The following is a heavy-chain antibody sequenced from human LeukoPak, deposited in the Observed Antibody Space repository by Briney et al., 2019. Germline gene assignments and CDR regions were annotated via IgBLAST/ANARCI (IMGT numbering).Heavy chain of an antibody. CDR2: IRGGGGSE. CDR3: GRDPNGDYIGAFDM. D-gene: IGHD4-17*01. Sequence: GGSLRLSCTASGFTFSAYAMMWVRQAPGKGPEWVSAIRGGGGSEFYADPVNGRFTISRDNSKNTLFLQMNNVRTEDTAVYYCGRDPNGDYIGAFDMWGPGTMVTVS. V-gene: IGHV3-23*01. J-gene: IGHJ3*02. CDR1: GFTFSAYA.